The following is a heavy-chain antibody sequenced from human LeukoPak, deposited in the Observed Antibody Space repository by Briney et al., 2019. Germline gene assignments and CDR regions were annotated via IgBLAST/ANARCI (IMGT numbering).Heavy chain of an antibody. Sequence: SETLSLTCSVSGGSISTYYWSWIRQPAGKGLEWIGYIYYSGSTNYSPSLKSRVTISVDTSKNQFSLKLSSVTAADTAVYYCARDDSSGWYYFDYWGQGTLVTVSS. CDR3: ARDDSSGWYYFDY. V-gene: IGHV4-59*01. CDR1: GGSISTYY. J-gene: IGHJ4*02. CDR2: IYYSGST. D-gene: IGHD6-19*01.